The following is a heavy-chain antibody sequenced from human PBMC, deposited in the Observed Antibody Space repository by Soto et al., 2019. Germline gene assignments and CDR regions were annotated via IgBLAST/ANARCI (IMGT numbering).Heavy chain of an antibody. Sequence: QVQLVESGGGVVQPGRSLRLSCAASGFNFNIFGLHWVRQTPGKGLEWVAVISYDSNIKYHAESVKGRFTIYGDNAKSTLYLQMDSLTTEDTAIYWCAKVDGPLTIFGGKDSWGQGAVVTVSS. CDR1: GFNFNIFG. J-gene: IGHJ4*02. CDR2: ISYDSNIK. D-gene: IGHD3-3*01. V-gene: IGHV3-30*18. CDR3: AKVDGPLTIFGGKDS.